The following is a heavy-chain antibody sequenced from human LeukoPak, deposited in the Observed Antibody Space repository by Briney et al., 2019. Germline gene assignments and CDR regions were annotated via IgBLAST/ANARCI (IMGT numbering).Heavy chain of an antibody. CDR2: ISAYNGNTNYAQNT. V-gene: IGHV1-18*01. Sequence: ASVKVSCKASGYTFDTYGISWLRQAPGQGLEWMGWISAYNGNTNYAQNTNYAQKLQGRVTMTTETSTSTAYMEVRSLRSDDTAVYYCARGDYGDKFDYWGQGTLFTISS. CDR1: GYTFDTYG. J-gene: IGHJ4*02. D-gene: IGHD4-17*01. CDR3: ARGDYGDKFDY.